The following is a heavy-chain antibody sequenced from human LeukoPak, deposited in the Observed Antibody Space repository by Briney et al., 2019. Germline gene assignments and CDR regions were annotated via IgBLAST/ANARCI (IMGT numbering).Heavy chain of an antibody. Sequence: SQTLSLTFAISGDSVSSNSAAWNWIRQSPSRGLEWLGRTYYRSKWYNDYAVSVKSRITINPDTSKNQFSLQLNSVTPEDTAVYYCARAPGGLWFGESFFDYWGQGTLVTVSS. CDR2: TYYRSKWYN. V-gene: IGHV6-1*01. CDR3: ARAPGGLWFGESFFDY. CDR1: GDSVSSNSAA. D-gene: IGHD3-10*01. J-gene: IGHJ4*02.